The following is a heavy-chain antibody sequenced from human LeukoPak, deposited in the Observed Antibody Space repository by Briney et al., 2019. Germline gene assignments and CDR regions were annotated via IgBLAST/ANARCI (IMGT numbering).Heavy chain of an antibody. CDR2: TNPNSGGT. J-gene: IGHJ4*02. D-gene: IGHD1-26*01. CDR1: GYTFIGYY. Sequence: VASVNVSCKASGYTFIGYYIHWVRQAAGQGLEWMGWTNPNSGGTNYAQKFQGRVTMTRDTSISTAYMELSSLRSDDTAVYFCARVGVEATATFDYWGQGTLVTVSS. CDR3: ARVGVEATATFDY. V-gene: IGHV1-2*02.